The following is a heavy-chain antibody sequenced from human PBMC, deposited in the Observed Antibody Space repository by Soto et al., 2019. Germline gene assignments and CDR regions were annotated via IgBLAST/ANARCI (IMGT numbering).Heavy chain of an antibody. CDR2: SNSNSVNP. Sequence: ASVKVSCKASGYTPTSYNTNWVRQAPGQGLEWVDGSNSNSVNPDHAKKFQGRLTVTRDTSIRTAYMELSGLRCHDTAVYHCVCIGVFDSWGPGTLVNVSS. V-gene: IGHV1-8*01. CDR1: GYTPTSYN. CDR3: VCIGVFDS. D-gene: IGHD3-16*01. J-gene: IGHJ4*01.